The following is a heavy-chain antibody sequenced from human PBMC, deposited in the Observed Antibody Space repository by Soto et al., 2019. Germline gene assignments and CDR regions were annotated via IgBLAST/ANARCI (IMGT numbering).Heavy chain of an antibody. CDR1: GYTFTSYG. D-gene: IGHD3-16*01. Sequence: ASVKFSCKASGYTFTSYGISWVRQAPGQGLEWMGWISAYNGNTNYAQKFQGRVTMATDTPTSTAYMELRSLRSDDTALYYCARQAGFWGPTRVWFDPWGQGTLVTVSS. V-gene: IGHV1-18*01. J-gene: IGHJ5*02. CDR3: ARQAGFWGPTRVWFDP. CDR2: ISAYNGNT.